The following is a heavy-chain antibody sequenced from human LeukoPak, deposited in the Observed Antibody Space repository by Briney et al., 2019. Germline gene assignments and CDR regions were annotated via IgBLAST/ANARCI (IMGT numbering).Heavy chain of an antibody. CDR3: AAIKRGVVGGSDAFDI. Sequence: SQTRSLACGISGDGVASNSAAWNWIRQSPSRGLEWLGRTYYRSQWFNDYAVSVKSRITINPDTSKNQFSLQLNSVTPDDTAVYYCAAIKRGVVGGSDAFDIWGRGTMVTVSS. CDR2: TYYRSQWFN. V-gene: IGHV6-1*01. J-gene: IGHJ3*02. CDR1: GDGVASNSAA. D-gene: IGHD1-26*01.